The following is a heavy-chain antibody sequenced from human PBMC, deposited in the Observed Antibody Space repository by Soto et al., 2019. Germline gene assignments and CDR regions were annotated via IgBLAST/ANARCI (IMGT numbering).Heavy chain of an antibody. CDR3: RYRYGPSYYYYGMDV. CDR2: IYYSGST. Sequence: QLQLQESGPGLVKPSETLSLTCTVSGGSISSSSYYWGWIRQPPGKGLEWIGSIYYSGSTYYNPSLKSRVPTSVDTSKNPFSLKLSSVTAADTAVYYCRYRYGPSYYYYGMDVWGQGTTVTVSS. CDR1: GGSISSSSYY. J-gene: IGHJ6*02. D-gene: IGHD5-18*01. V-gene: IGHV4-39*01.